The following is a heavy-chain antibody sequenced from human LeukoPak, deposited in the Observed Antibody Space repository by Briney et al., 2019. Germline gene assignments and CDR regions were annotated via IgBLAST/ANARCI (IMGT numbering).Heavy chain of an antibody. D-gene: IGHD3-22*01. V-gene: IGHV4-39*01. J-gene: IGHJ4*02. Sequence: SETLSLTCTVSGGSISSSSYYRGWIRQPPGKGLEWIGSIYYSGSTYYNPSLKSRVTISVDTSKNQFSLKLSSVTAADTAVYYCARVVRSGYGDYWGQGTLVTVSS. CDR1: GGSISSSSYY. CDR3: ARVVRSGYGDY. CDR2: IYYSGST.